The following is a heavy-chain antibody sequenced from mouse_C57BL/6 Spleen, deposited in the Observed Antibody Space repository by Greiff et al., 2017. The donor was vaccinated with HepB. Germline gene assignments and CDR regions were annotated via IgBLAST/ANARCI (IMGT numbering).Heavy chain of an antibody. CDR2: IYPGSGNT. CDR1: GYTFTDYY. Sequence: QVQLQQSGAELVRPGASVKLSCKASGYTFTDYYINWVKQRPGQGLEWIARIYPGSGNTYYNEKFKGKATLTAEKSSSTAYMQLSSLTSEDSAVYFCARRGSSSYYYAMDYWGQGTSVTVSS. CDR3: ARRGSSSYYYAMDY. D-gene: IGHD1-1*01. V-gene: IGHV1-76*01. J-gene: IGHJ4*01.